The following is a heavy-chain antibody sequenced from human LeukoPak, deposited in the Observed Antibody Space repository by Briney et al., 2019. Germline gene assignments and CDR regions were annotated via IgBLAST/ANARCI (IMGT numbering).Heavy chain of an antibody. CDR1: GFTFSNAW. J-gene: IGHJ4*02. V-gene: IGHV3-15*01. D-gene: IGHD3-16*01. CDR3: TTLRLGELWFDY. Sequence: GGSLRLSCAASGFTFSNAWMSWVRQAPGKGLEWVGRIKSKTDGGTTDYAAPVKGRFTISRDGSKNTLYLQMNSLKTEDTAVYYCTTLRLGELWFDYWGQGTLVTVSS. CDR2: IKSKTDGGTT.